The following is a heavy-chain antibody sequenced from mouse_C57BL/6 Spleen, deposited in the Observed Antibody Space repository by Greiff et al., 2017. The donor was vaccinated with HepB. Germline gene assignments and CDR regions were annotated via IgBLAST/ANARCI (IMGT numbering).Heavy chain of an antibody. J-gene: IGHJ2*01. CDR3: ARPYYYGSRYYFDY. CDR1: GFTFSDYG. V-gene: IGHV5-17*01. D-gene: IGHD1-1*01. Sequence: DVKLVESGGGLVKPGGSLKLSCAASGFTFSDYGMHWVRQAPEKGLEWVAYISSGSSTIYYADTVKGRFTIARDNAKNTLFLQMTSLRSEDTAMYYCARPYYYGSRYYFDYSGQGTTLTVSS. CDR2: ISSGSSTI.